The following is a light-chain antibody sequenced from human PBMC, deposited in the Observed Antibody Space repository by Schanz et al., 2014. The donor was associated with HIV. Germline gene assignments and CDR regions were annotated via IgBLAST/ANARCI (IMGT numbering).Light chain of an antibody. V-gene: IGLV1-44*01. J-gene: IGLJ2*01. Sequence: QSVLTQPPSASGTPGQRVTISCSGSSSNIGSNTVNWYQQLPGTAPKLLIYDNGRRASGIPDRFSASKSGTSASLDITGLQTGDEADYYCGAWDSSLSGGLFGGGTKVTVL. CDR1: SSNIGSNT. CDR3: GAWDSSLSGGL. CDR2: DNG.